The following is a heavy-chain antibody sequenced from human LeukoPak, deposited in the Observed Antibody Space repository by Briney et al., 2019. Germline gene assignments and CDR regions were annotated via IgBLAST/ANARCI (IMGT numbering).Heavy chain of an antibody. CDR2: INHNGNVN. Sequence: GGPLSLSGEASGFTFSSYWMNWAGRAPGKGLEWVASINHNGNVNYYVDSVKGRFTISRDNSKNTLYLQMNSLRDEDTAVYFCARATTTRTRFDYWGQGTLVTVSS. CDR1: GFTFSSYW. CDR3: ARATTTRTRFDY. V-gene: IGHV3-7*03. D-gene: IGHD4-17*01. J-gene: IGHJ4*02.